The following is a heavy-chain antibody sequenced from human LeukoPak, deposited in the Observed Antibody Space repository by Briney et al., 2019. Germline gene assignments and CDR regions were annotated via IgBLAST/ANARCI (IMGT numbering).Heavy chain of an antibody. V-gene: IGHV3-23*01. D-gene: IGHD3-10*01. J-gene: IGHJ4*02. Sequence: PGGSLRLSCAASGFTFSSYGMSWVRQAPGKGLEWVSAISGSGGSTYYADSVKGRFTISRDNSKNTLYLQMNSLRAEDTAVYYCAKTPREVRGVTDYWGQGTLVTVSS. CDR3: AKTPREVRGVTDY. CDR2: ISGSGGST. CDR1: GFTFSSYG.